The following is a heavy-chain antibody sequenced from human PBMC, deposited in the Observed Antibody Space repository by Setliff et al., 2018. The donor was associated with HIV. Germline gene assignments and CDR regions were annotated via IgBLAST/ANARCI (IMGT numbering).Heavy chain of an antibody. V-gene: IGHV4-61*02. J-gene: IGHJ4*02. D-gene: IGHD6-13*01. CDR1: GGSISSGSYY. CDR2: IYTSGST. CDR3: ARLVSSSWSYYFDY. Sequence: PSETLSLTCTVSGGSISSGSYYWSWIRQPAGKGLEWIGRIYTSGSTNYNPSLKSRVTISVDTSKNQFSLKLSSVTAADTAVYYCARLVSSSWSYYFDYSGQGTLVTVSS.